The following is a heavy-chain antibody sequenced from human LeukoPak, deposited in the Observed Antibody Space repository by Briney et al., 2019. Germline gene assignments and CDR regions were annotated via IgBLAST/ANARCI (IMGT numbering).Heavy chain of an antibody. Sequence: ASVKVSCKASGYTFTTYGISWVRQAPGQGLEWMGWIGTYNANTKSAPKFQGRLIMTTDTSANTAYLDLRSQRTDDTAVYYCATAGSSYGWGSWFYFDSWGQGTLVTVSS. D-gene: IGHD3-10*01. V-gene: IGHV1-18*04. CDR3: ATAGSSYGWGSWFYFDS. CDR2: IGTYNANT. CDR1: GYTFTTYG. J-gene: IGHJ4*02.